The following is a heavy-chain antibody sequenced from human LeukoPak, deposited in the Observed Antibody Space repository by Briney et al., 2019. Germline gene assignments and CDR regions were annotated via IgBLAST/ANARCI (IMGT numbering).Heavy chain of an antibody. J-gene: IGHJ3*02. CDR1: GGSISSSSYY. CDR2: IYYSGST. V-gene: IGHV4-39*01. CDR3: ARSKPGWHYYDSSGYYPDAFDI. D-gene: IGHD3-22*01. Sequence: SETLSLTCTVSGGSISSSSYYWGWIRQPPGKGLEWIGSIYYSGSTYYNPSLKSRVTISVDTSKNQFSLKLSSVTAADTAVYYCARSKPGWHYYDSSGYYPDAFDIWGQGTMVTVSS.